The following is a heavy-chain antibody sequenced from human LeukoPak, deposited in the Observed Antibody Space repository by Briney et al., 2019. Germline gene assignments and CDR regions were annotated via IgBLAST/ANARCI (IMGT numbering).Heavy chain of an antibody. Sequence: GGTVRLSCAASGFTFSNYWMSWVRQAPGKGLEWVANINQDGGEKSYVDSVEGRFTISRDNAKKSLYLHVNSLRAEDTAVYYCARDIYGRHDYWGQGTLLTVCS. CDR2: INQDGGEK. CDR3: ARDIYGRHDY. CDR1: GFTFSNYW. J-gene: IGHJ4*02. V-gene: IGHV3-7*04. D-gene: IGHD3-10*01.